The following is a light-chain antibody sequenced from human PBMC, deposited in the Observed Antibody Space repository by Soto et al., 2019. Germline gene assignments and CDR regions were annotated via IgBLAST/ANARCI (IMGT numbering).Light chain of an antibody. V-gene: IGKV3-11*01. CDR3: QQRSNWLWT. CDR2: DAS. J-gene: IGKJ1*01. CDR1: QSVSSS. Sequence: EIVLTQSPATLSLSPGERATLSCRASQSVSSSLACYQHKPGQTPRLLIYDASNRATGIPARFSGSGSGTDFSLTISSLEPEDFAVYYCQQRSNWLWTFGQGTKVDMK.